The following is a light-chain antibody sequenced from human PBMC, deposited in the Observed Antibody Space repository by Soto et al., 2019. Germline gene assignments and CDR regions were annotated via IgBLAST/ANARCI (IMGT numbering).Light chain of an antibody. V-gene: IGLV7-46*01. Sequence: QAVGTKEPSLTVSPGETVTITSGSSTGAVTSGHYPYWFQLNPGQAPRTMIYDTSNKHSWTPARFSCSRLGGQAALTLSGAQPEYEDEYYCLLSYSGAWVFCGATKLTGL. CDR1: TGAVTSGHY. CDR2: DTS. J-gene: IGLJ3*02. CDR3: LLSYSGAWV.